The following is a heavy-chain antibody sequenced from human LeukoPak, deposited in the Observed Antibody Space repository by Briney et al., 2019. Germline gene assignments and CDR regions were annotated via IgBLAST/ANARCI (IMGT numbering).Heavy chain of an antibody. D-gene: IGHD3-9*01. CDR1: GFTFSSFR. J-gene: IGHJ6*03. V-gene: IGHV3-7*01. Sequence: GGSLRLSCAASGFTFSSFRMSWVRPAPGKGLEWVANIKQDGSEKYYVDSVKGRFTISRDNAKNSLYLQMNSLRAEDTAVYYCARVFDARRVLYYMDVWGKGTTVTVSS. CDR3: ARVFDARRVLYYMDV. CDR2: IKQDGSEK.